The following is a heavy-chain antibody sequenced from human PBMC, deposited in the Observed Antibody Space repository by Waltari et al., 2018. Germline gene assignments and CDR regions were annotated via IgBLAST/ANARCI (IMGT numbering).Heavy chain of an antibody. CDR1: GFTFSSYG. D-gene: IGHD4-17*01. CDR3: AKDLRADWYFDL. J-gene: IGHJ2*01. Sequence: QVQLVESGGGVVQPGRYLRLSCAASGFTFSSYGMHWVRQAPGKGLEWVAVISYEGSNKYYADSLEGRFTISSDNSKNTLYLQMNSLRAEDTAVYYCAKDLRADWYFDLWGRGTLVTVSS. CDR2: ISYEGSNK. V-gene: IGHV3-30*18.